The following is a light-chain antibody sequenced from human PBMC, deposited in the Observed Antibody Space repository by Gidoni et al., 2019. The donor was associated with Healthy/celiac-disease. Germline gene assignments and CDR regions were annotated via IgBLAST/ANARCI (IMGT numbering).Light chain of an antibody. J-gene: IGLJ2*01. CDR1: KLGDKY. V-gene: IGLV3-1*01. Sequence: SYELTQPPSVSVAQGQTASISCSGDKLGDKYACWYQQKPGHSPVLVIYQDSKRPSGIPERFSGSNSGNTATLTISGTQAMDEADYYCQAWDSSTVVFGGGTKLTVL. CDR2: QDS. CDR3: QAWDSSTVV.